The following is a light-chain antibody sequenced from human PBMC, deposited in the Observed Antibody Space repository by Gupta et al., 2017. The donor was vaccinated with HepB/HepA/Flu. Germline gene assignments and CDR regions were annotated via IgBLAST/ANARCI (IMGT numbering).Light chain of an antibody. CDR3: QSYDSSNHWV. J-gene: IGLJ3*02. Sequence: NFMLTQPHSASESPGKTVTISCTRSSGSIASNYVQWYQQRPGSAPTTVIYEDYQRPSGVPDRFSASIDSSSNSASLAISGLTTEDEADYYCQSYDSSNHWVFGGGTKLTVL. CDR1: SGSIASNY. CDR2: EDY. V-gene: IGLV6-57*03.